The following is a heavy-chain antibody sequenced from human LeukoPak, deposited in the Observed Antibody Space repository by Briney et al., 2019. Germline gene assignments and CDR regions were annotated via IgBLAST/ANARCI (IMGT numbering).Heavy chain of an antibody. CDR1: GFTFSSYS. CDR2: ISSSSSYI. V-gene: IGHV3-21*01. CDR3: AKETTYYYDTPIDYSDY. Sequence: GGSLRLSCAASGFTFSSYSMNWVRQAPGKGLEWVSSISSSSSYIYYADSVKGRFTISRDNAKNSLYLQMNSLRAEDTAVYYCAKETTYYYDTPIDYSDYWGQGTLVTVSS. J-gene: IGHJ4*02. D-gene: IGHD3-22*01.